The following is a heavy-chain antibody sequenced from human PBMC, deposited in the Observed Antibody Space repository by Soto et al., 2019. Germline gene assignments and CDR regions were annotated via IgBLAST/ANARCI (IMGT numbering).Heavy chain of an antibody. Sequence: EVQLVESGGGLVKPGGSLRLSCAASGFTFSTYSMNWVRQAPGKGLEWVSSISSTSAYIYYADSVKGRFTISRDNAKNSLYLQMNSLRAEDTALYYCARETSGADAWFFDLWGRGTLVTVSS. D-gene: IGHD1-26*01. J-gene: IGHJ2*01. V-gene: IGHV3-21*01. CDR3: ARETSGADAWFFDL. CDR2: ISSTSAYI. CDR1: GFTFSTYS.